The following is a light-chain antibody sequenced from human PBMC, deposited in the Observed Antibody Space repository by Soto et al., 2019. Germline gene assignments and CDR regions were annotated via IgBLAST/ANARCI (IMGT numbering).Light chain of an antibody. CDR3: QQRYKTSLSS. CDR1: QRIDNF. J-gene: IGKJ2*01. Sequence: DIQMTQSPAFLSASVGDRVTITCRASQRIDNFLNWYQQKPGQAPKLLIYGASSLQSGVPSRFSGSGSGTDFTLPTTSLQPEDSATYHCQQRYKTSLSSFGQGTKVEIK. V-gene: IGKV1-39*01. CDR2: GAS.